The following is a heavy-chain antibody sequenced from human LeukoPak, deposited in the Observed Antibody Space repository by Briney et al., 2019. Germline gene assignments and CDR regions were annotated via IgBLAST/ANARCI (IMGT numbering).Heavy chain of an antibody. Sequence: GGSLRLSCTASGFSFSGHWMHWVRQAPGKGLEWVSVIYSGGSTYYADSVKGRFTISRDNSKNTLYLQMSSLRAEDTAVYYCATTSRYSSSWYVFDYWGQGTLVTVSS. CDR1: GFSFSGHW. V-gene: IGHV3-53*01. CDR2: IYSGGST. CDR3: ATTSRYSSSWYVFDY. J-gene: IGHJ4*02. D-gene: IGHD6-13*01.